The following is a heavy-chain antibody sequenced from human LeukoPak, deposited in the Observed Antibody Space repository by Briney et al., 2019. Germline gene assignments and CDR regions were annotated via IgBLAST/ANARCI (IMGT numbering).Heavy chain of an antibody. CDR2: IKQDGSEK. D-gene: IGHD2-2*01. Sequence: GGSLRLSCAASGFTFTTYWMSWVRQAPGKGLEWVANIKQDGSEKYYVDSVKGRFTISRDNAKNSLYLQMNSLRAEDTAVYYCARSRYCSSTSCYSDYWGQGTLVTVSS. J-gene: IGHJ4*02. CDR3: ARSRYCSSTSCYSDY. V-gene: IGHV3-7*01. CDR1: GFTFTTYW.